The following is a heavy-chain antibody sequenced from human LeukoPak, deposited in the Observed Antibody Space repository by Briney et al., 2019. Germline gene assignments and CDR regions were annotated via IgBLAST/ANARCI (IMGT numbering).Heavy chain of an antibody. J-gene: IGHJ5*02. Sequence: PGGSLRLSCEASRFTFSSYSMNWVRQAPGKGLEGVSYISASGSTIYYADSVKGRFTISRDNSKNTLYLQMNSLRAEDTAVYYCARDRYYDSSERRFDPWGQGTLVTVSS. CDR2: ISASGSTI. CDR1: RFTFSSYS. V-gene: IGHV3-48*01. D-gene: IGHD3-22*01. CDR3: ARDRYYDSSERRFDP.